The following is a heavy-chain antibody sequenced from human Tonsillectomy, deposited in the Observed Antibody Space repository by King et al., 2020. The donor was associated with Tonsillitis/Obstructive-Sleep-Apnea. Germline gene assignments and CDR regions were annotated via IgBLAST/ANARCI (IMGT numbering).Heavy chain of an antibody. D-gene: IGHD6-13*01. CDR1: GFTFSSYG. CDR3: AKDLRNSWPFYY. Sequence: VQLVESGGGVVQPGRSLRLSCAASGFTFSSYGMHWVRQAPGKGLEWVAIISYVEKNNFYADSVKGRFTISRDNSKSTLYLQMNSLRTDDTAVYYCAKDLRNSWPFYYWGQGTLVTVSS. V-gene: IGHV3-30*18. CDR2: ISYVEKNN. J-gene: IGHJ4*02.